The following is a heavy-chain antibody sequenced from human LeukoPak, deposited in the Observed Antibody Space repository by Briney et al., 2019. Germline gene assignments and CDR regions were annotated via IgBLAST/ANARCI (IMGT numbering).Heavy chain of an antibody. CDR1: GFTFSSYS. V-gene: IGHV3-21*01. CDR3: ARDYYDSSGYPADAFDI. D-gene: IGHD3-22*01. J-gene: IGHJ3*02. CDR2: ISSSSSYI. Sequence: GGSLRLSCAASGFTFSSYSMNWVRQAPGKGLEWVSSISSSSSYIYYADSVKGRFTISRDNAKNSLYLQMNSLRAEDTAVYYCARDYYDSSGYPADAFDIWGQGTMVTVSS.